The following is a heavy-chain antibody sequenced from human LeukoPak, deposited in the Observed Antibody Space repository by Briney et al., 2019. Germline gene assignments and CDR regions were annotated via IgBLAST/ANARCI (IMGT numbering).Heavy chain of an antibody. CDR1: GGSISSSSYY. D-gene: IGHD6-13*01. Sequence: SETLSLTCTVSGGSISSSSYYWGWIRQPPGEGLEWIGSIYYSGSTYYNPSLKSRVTISVDTSKNQFSLKLSSVTAADTAVYYCAIAIAAAGTDWFDPWGQGTLVTVSS. J-gene: IGHJ5*02. V-gene: IGHV4-39*01. CDR2: IYYSGST. CDR3: AIAIAAAGTDWFDP.